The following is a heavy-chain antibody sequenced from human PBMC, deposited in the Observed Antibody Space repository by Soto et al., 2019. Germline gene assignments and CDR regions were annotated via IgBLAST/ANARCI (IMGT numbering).Heavy chain of an antibody. V-gene: IGHV3-30*03. Sequence: QVQLVESGGGVVQPGRSLRLSCAASGFTFSSYGIHWVRQAPGKGLEWVAVISYDGSNKYYADSVKGRFTTSRDNSKNTLYLQMNSLRAEDTSVYYCATTTVGYFDYWGQGTLVTVSS. J-gene: IGHJ4*02. CDR2: ISYDGSNK. CDR1: GFTFSSYG. CDR3: ATTTVGYFDY. D-gene: IGHD4-17*01.